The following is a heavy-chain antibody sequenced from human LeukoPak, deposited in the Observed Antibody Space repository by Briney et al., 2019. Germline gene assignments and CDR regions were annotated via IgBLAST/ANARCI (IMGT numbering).Heavy chain of an antibody. J-gene: IGHJ4*02. D-gene: IGHD1-26*01. CDR1: GGSISSYY. Sequence: SETLSLTCTVSGGSISSYYWSWIRQPPGKGLEWIGEINHSGSTNYNPSLKSRVTISVDTSKNQFSLKLSSVTAADTAVYYCARLRGTSYYFDYWGQGTLVTVSS. V-gene: IGHV4-34*01. CDR3: ARLRGTSYYFDY. CDR2: INHSGST.